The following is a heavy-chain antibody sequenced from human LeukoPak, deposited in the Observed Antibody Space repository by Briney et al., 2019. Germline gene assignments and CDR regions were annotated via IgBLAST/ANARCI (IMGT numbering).Heavy chain of an antibody. V-gene: IGHV3-7*01. CDR2: IKRGGSEK. J-gene: IGHJ4*02. D-gene: IGHD3-3*01. Sequence: GGSLRLSCAASGFTFSSYWMSWVRQAPGKGLEWVANIKRGGSEKYYVDSVKGRFTISRDNAKNSLYLQMNSLRAEDTAVYYCARDFPWSGYYTPPALDYWGQGTLVTVSS. CDR3: ARDFPWSGYYTPPALDY. CDR1: GFTFSSYW.